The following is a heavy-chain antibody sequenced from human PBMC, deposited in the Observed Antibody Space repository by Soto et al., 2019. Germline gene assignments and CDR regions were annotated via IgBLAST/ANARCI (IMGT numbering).Heavy chain of an antibody. V-gene: IGHV1-69*01. Sequence: QVQLVQSGAEVKKPGSSVKVSCKASGGTFSSYAISWVRQAPGQGLEWMGGLIPIFGTANYAQKFQGRVTITADESTSTAYMELSSLRSEDTAVYYCARGWGKVVTRRYYYGMDVWGQGTTVTVSS. CDR3: ARGWGKVVTRRYYYGMDV. CDR1: GGTFSSYA. J-gene: IGHJ6*02. D-gene: IGHD3-16*01. CDR2: LIPIFGTA.